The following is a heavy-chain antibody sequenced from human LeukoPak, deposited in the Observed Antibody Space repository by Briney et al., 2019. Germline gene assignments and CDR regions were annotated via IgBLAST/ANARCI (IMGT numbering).Heavy chain of an antibody. D-gene: IGHD3-22*01. CDR3: AKGYDSGGYFPDF. V-gene: IGHV3-23*01. Sequence: GGSLRLSCAASGFTFSSYAMSWVRQAPGKGLEWVSDINGSGGSTYYADSVKGRFTISRDNSKNTLYLQMNGLRAEDTAVYYCAKGYDSGGYFPDFWGQGTLVTVSS. J-gene: IGHJ4*02. CDR1: GFTFSSYA. CDR2: INGSGGST.